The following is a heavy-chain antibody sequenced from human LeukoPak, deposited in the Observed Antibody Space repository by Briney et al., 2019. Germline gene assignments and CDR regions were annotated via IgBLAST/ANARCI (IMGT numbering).Heavy chain of an antibody. J-gene: IGHJ3*02. CDR1: GYTFTSYA. CDR3: AGVITMVRGVIRPDAFDI. V-gene: IGHV1-3*01. CDR2: INAGNGNT. Sequence: ASVKVSCKASGYTFTSYAMHWVRQAPGQRLEWMGWINAGNGNTKYSQKFQGRVTITRDTSASTAYMELSSLRSEDTAVYYCAGVITMVRGVIRPDAFDIWGQGTMVTVSS. D-gene: IGHD3-10*01.